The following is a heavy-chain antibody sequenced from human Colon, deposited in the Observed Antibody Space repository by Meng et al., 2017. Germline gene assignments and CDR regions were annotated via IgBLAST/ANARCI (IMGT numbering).Heavy chain of an antibody. CDR2: IDHRGSA. J-gene: IGHJ4*02. CDR3: ARHGGYYQDF. Sequence: QGQVQWSGPGLVKPSVPLSLSSSVSGASVSVNSYWSWDRQPPGRGLEWIGQIDHRGSAYYRPSLNSRVTMSLDKSRNQFSLRLTSVTAADTAVYYCARHGGYYQDFWGQGTLVTVSS. CDR1: GASVSVNSY. V-gene: IGHV4-4*02. D-gene: IGHD4-23*01.